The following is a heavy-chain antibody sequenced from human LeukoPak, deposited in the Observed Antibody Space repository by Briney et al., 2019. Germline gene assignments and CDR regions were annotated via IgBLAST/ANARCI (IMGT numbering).Heavy chain of an antibody. J-gene: IGHJ3*02. CDR3: ARPLYDNVWGSYPDDAFDI. Sequence: GGSLRLSCAASGFTFSSYSMNWVRQAPGKGLEWVANIKHAGSEKYYVDSVKGRFTISRDNAKNSLYLQMNSLRAEDTAVYYCARPLYDNVWGSYPDDAFDIWGQGTMVTVSS. CDR2: IKHAGSEK. CDR1: GFTFSSYS. V-gene: IGHV3-7*01. D-gene: IGHD3-16*02.